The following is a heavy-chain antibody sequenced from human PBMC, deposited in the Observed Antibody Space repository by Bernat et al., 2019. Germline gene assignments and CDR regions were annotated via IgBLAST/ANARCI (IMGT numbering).Heavy chain of an antibody. Sequence: QLQLVESGGGVVQPGRSLRLSCAASGFTFSSYGMHWVRQAPGKGLEWVAVIWNDGSNKYYADSVKGRFTISRDNSKNTLYLQMNSVRAEDTAVYYCARLTTVTTLYSRVYYYYGMDVWGQGTTVTVSS. CDR1: GFTFSSYG. CDR2: IWNDGSNK. CDR3: ARLTTVTTLYSRVYYYYGMDV. V-gene: IGHV3-33*01. D-gene: IGHD4-17*01. J-gene: IGHJ6*02.